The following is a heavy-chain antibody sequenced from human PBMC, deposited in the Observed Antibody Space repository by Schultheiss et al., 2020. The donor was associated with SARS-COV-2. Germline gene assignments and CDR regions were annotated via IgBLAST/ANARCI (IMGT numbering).Heavy chain of an antibody. Sequence: GGSLRLSCAASGFTVSSNYMSWVRQAPGKGLEWVSGISWNSGSIGYADSVKGRFTISRENAKNSLYLQMNSLRAEDTAVYYCARVVPAARGGFDPWGQGTLVTVSS. V-gene: IGHV3-53*01. CDR3: ARVVPAARGGFDP. CDR1: GFTVSSNY. CDR2: SWNSGSI. J-gene: IGHJ5*02. D-gene: IGHD2-2*01.